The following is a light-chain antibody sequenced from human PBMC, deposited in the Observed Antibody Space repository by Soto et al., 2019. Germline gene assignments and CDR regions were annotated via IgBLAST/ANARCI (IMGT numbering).Light chain of an antibody. CDR2: AAS. J-gene: IGKJ3*01. V-gene: IGKV1-39*01. CDR3: QQSYSTRFT. Sequence: SQMTQSPSSLSASVGHRFTITCRASQSISSYLNWYQQKQGKAPKLLIYAASSLQSGVPSRFSGSVYGTDFNLTISSLQTEDFATYYCQQSYSTRFTFGPGTKVDIK. CDR1: QSISSY.